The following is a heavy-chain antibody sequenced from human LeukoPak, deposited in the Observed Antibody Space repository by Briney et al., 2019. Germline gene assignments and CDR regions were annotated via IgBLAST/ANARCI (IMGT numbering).Heavy chain of an antibody. CDR1: GASIRNYY. V-gene: IGHV4-59*08. Sequence: SETLSLTCTVSGASIRNYYWIWIRQSPGKGLEWIGYIYYSGSTNYNPSLESRVAMSVDTSKNQFSLTLSSVTAADTAIYYCARRYSSSWYVGFFDPWGQGTLVTVSS. J-gene: IGHJ5*02. CDR3: ARRYSSSWYVGFFDP. CDR2: IYYSGST. D-gene: IGHD6-13*01.